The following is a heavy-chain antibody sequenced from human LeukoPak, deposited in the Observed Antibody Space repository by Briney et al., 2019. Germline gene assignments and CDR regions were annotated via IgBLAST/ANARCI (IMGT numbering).Heavy chain of an antibody. V-gene: IGHV3-30*18. CDR3: AKDGGYSSGWYGGWFDP. Sequence: GGTLRVSCAASGFTFSGNSMHWVRPGPGKGLEWVAVILYDGSNKYYEDSVKVRFTISRDNSKNTLYLQMNSLRAEDTAVYYCAKDGGYSSGWYGGWFDPWGQGTLVTVSS. D-gene: IGHD6-19*01. CDR1: GFTFSGNS. CDR2: ILYDGSNK. J-gene: IGHJ5*02.